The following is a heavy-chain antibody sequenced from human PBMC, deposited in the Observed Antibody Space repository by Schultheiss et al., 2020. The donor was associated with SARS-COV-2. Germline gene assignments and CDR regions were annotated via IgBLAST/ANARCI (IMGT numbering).Heavy chain of an antibody. Sequence: SETLSLTCTVSGGSISSYYWSWTRQPPGKGLEWIGYIYYSGNTNYNPSLKSRVTISVHTSKNQFSLKLSPVTAADTAVYYCARDRDYYYYMDVWGKGTTVTVSS. J-gene: IGHJ6*03. CDR3: ARDRDYYYYMDV. V-gene: IGHV4-59*01. CDR1: GGSISSYY. CDR2: IYYSGNT.